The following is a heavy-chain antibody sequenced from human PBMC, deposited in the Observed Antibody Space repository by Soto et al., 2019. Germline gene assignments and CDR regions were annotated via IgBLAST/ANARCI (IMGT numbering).Heavy chain of an antibody. V-gene: IGHV4-31*03. CDR3: ARDLRQQLVSDYYYYYGMDV. CDR2: IYYSGST. CDR1: GGSISSGGYY. J-gene: IGHJ6*02. D-gene: IGHD6-13*01. Sequence: QVQLQESGPGLVKPSQTLSLTCTVSGGSISSGGYYWSWIRQHPGKGLEWIGYIYYSGSTYYNPSLKSRVTRSVDTSKNQFSLKLSSVTAADTAVYYCARDLRQQLVSDYYYYYGMDVWGQGTTVTVSS.